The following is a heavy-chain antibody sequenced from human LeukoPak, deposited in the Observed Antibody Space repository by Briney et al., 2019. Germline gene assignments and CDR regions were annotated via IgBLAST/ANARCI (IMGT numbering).Heavy chain of an antibody. Sequence: GESLKVSCKGSGYSFTSYWIGRVRQMPGKGLEWLGIIVPGDSDTSYSPSLQGQVTISADKSITTAYLQRSSLKASDTAMYYCARPHSSGYYWGGFDSWGQGTLVTVSS. CDR3: ARPHSSGYYWGGFDS. D-gene: IGHD3-22*01. V-gene: IGHV5-51*01. CDR2: IVPGDSDT. J-gene: IGHJ4*02. CDR1: GYSFTSYW.